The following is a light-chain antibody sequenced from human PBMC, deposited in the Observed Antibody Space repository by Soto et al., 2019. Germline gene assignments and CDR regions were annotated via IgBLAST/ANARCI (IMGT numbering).Light chain of an antibody. J-gene: IGLJ2*01. CDR1: NIDTKS. CDR2: DDT. Sequence: SYDLTQPPSVSVAPGQTAKITCAGDNIDTKSMHWYQQRPGQAPVLVVHDDTDRAAGIPERFSGSKSGGTATLTISRVEAGDEADYYCQVWDIITYHVVFGGGTQLTVL. CDR3: QVWDIITYHVV. V-gene: IGLV3-21*02.